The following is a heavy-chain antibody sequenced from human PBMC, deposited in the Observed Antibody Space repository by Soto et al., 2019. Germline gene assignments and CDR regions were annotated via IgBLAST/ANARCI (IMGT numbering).Heavy chain of an antibody. CDR1: GGSISSGNW. J-gene: IGHJ4*02. Sequence: QVQLQESGPGLVKPSGTLSLTCAVSGGSISSGNWWSWVRLPPGKGLEWIGEIFHSGNTNYNPSLKSRVTXSXDMXHNQFSLKLSSVTAADTAVYYCASHRGDTYGPYDYWGQGTLVTVSS. D-gene: IGHD5-18*01. CDR3: ASHRGDTYGPYDY. CDR2: IFHSGNT. V-gene: IGHV4-4*02.